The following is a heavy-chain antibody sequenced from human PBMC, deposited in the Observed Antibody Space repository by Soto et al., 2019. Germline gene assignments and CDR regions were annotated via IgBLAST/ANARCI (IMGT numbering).Heavy chain of an antibody. V-gene: IGHV3-23*01. D-gene: IGHD2-2*01. J-gene: IGHJ4*02. CDR3: AKLGSSSWSPHYYFDY. CDR2: VTGSGGDT. Sequence: GGFLRLSCAACGFSLNNYATGWVRQAPGKGLEWVSAVTGSGGDTYYVDSAKGRFTISRDNSKNTRYLQMNSLRAEDTVVYYCAKLGSSSWSPHYYFDYWGQGTLVTVSA. CDR1: GFSLNNYA.